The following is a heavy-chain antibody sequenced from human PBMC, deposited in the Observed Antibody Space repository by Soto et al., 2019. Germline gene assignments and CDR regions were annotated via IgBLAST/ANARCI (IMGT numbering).Heavy chain of an antibody. J-gene: IGHJ4*02. D-gene: IGHD3-9*01. V-gene: IGHV4-39*01. CDR3: ARHFSDILTGYYPDY. Sequence: PSETLSLTCTVSGGSISSSSYYWGWIRQPPGKGLEWIGSIYYSGSTYYNPSLKSRATISVDTSKNQFSLKLSSVTAADTAVYYCARHFSDILTGYYPDYWGQGTLVTVSS. CDR2: IYYSGST. CDR1: GGSISSSSYY.